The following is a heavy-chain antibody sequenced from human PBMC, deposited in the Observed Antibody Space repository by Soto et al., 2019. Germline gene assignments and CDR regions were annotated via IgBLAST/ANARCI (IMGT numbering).Heavy chain of an antibody. Sequence: SVKVSCEASGYTFTGHYIHWVRQAPEQGPEWMGEIGPESGATRYAQKFQGRVTMTRDTSITTVYMELKNLSPDDTAVYYCGRGRSGQIVVFYWGQGTPVTVSS. J-gene: IGHJ4*02. V-gene: IGHV1-2*02. CDR1: GYTFTGHY. CDR3: GRGRSGQIVVFY. D-gene: IGHD1-26*01. CDR2: IGPESGAT.